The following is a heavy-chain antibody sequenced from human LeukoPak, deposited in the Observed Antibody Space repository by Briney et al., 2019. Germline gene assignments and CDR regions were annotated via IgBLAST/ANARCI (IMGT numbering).Heavy chain of an antibody. Sequence: RAGGSLRLSCAASGFTFDDYGMSWVRQVPGKGLEWVSGINWNGGSTGYADSVKGRFTISRDNAKNSLYLQMNSLRAEDTAFYYCAREGYCSTTSCAYGMDVWGEGTTVTVSS. V-gene: IGHV3-20*04. J-gene: IGHJ6*01. D-gene: IGHD2-2*01. CDR2: INWNGGST. CDR1: GFTFDDYG. CDR3: AREGYCSTTSCAYGMDV.